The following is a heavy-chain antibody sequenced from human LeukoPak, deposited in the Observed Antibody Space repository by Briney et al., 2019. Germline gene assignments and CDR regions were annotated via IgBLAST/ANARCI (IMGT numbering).Heavy chain of an antibody. V-gene: IGHV1-18*01. Sequence: ASVKVSCKASGYTFTSYGISWVRQAPGQGLEWMGWISGHNGYTNYAQNPQGRVTMTTDTSTSTAYMELRSLRSDDTAVYYCARDVCGASCSTPDYWGQGTLVTVSS. CDR1: GYTFTSYG. D-gene: IGHD2-15*01. CDR3: ARDVCGASCSTPDY. CDR2: ISGHNGYT. J-gene: IGHJ4*02.